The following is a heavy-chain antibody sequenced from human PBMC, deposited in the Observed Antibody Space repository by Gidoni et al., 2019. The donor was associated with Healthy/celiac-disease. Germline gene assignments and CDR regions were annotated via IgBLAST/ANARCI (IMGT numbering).Heavy chain of an antibody. CDR1: GYTFTRYH. V-gene: IGHV1-46*01. CDR3: ARDLGGGVATIYAFDI. J-gene: IGHJ3*02. CDR2: INPSGGST. Sequence: QVQLVQSGAEVKKPGASVKVSCKASGYTFTRYHMHWVPQAPGQGLEWMGIINPSGGSTSYAQKFQGRVTMTRDTSTSTVYMELSSLRSEDTAVYYCARDLGGGVATIYAFDIWGQGTMVTVSS. D-gene: IGHD5-12*01.